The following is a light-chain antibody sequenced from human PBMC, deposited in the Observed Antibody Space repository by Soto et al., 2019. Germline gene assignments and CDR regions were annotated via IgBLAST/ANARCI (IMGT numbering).Light chain of an antibody. Sequence: EIVMTQSPATLSVSPGERATLSCRASQSVSSNLAWYQQKPGQAPRLIIYGASTRATGIPARFSGSGSGTEFTLTMSSLQSEDFAVYYCQQYNNWPRIGGGTKVEIK. CDR1: QSVSSN. CDR3: QQYNNWPR. V-gene: IGKV3-15*01. J-gene: IGKJ4*01. CDR2: GAS.